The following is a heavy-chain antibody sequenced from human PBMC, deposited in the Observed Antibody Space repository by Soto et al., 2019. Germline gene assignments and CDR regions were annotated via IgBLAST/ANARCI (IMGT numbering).Heavy chain of an antibody. V-gene: IGHV3-7*03. D-gene: IGHD4-17*01. CDR2: IKQDGSEK. CDR3: ARVRYGGNSYYFDY. CDR1: GFTFSRNW. J-gene: IGHJ4*02. Sequence: GGSLRLSCAASGFTFSRNWMSWVGKAPGRGLEWVANIKQDGSEKYYVASVKGRFNMSKDNVKNSLYLQMNSLRAEDTALYYCARVRYGGNSYYFDYWGQGTQVTVSS.